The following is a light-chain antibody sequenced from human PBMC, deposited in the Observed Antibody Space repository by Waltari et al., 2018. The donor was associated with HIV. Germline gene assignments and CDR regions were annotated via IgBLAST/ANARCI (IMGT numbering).Light chain of an antibody. V-gene: IGKV4-1*01. CDR3: HQYYGALYT. CDR2: WAS. J-gene: IGKJ2*01. CDR1: QSLLNTSNNKNY. Sequence: DIVMTQSPDSLTVSLGDRATINCKSSQSLLNTSNNKNYLAWFRQKPGQPPDLLIYWASTRESGVPVRFSGSGSGTNFTLSINRLQAEDVAVYYCHQYYGALYTFGRGTKLEI.